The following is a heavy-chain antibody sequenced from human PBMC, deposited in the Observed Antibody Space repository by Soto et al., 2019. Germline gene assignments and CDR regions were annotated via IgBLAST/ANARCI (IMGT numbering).Heavy chain of an antibody. CDR2: IYYSGST. J-gene: IGHJ6*02. Sequence: SETLSLTCTVSGGSISSSSYYWGWIRQPPGKGLEWIGSIYYSGSTYYSPSLKSRVTISVDTSKNQFSLKLSSVTAADTAVYYCARQIIAARLGYYYGMDVWGQGTTVTVSS. CDR3: ARQIIAARLGYYYGMDV. V-gene: IGHV4-39*01. D-gene: IGHD6-6*01. CDR1: GGSISSSSYY.